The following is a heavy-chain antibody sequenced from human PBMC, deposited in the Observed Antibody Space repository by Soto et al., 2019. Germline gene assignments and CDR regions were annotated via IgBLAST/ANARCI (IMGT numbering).Heavy chain of an antibody. CDR1: GYSFTSLD. V-gene: IGHV1-8*01. CDR2: MQPSSGRT. J-gene: IGHJ4*02. CDR3: ARGVTAGVDY. Sequence: ASVKVSCKASGYSFTSLDINWVRQTTGQGLEWMGWMQPSSGRTGYAQKFQGRVTMTRDTSINTAYMELSSLTSDDTAFYYCARGVTAGVDYWGQRTLFTVAS. D-gene: IGHD1-26*01.